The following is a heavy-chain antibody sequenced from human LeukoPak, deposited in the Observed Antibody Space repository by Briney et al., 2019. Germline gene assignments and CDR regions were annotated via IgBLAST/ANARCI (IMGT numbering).Heavy chain of an antibody. CDR1: GFTFSSYS. CDR3: ARGTLWFGVLFWFDP. D-gene: IGHD3-10*01. J-gene: IGHJ5*02. CDR2: ISSSSSYI. V-gene: IGHV3-21*01. Sequence: GGSLRLSCAASGFTFSSYSMNWVRQAPGKGLEWVSSISSSSSYIYYADSVKGRFTISRDNAKNSLYLQMNSLRAEDTAVYYCARGTLWFGVLFWFDPWGQGTLVTVSS.